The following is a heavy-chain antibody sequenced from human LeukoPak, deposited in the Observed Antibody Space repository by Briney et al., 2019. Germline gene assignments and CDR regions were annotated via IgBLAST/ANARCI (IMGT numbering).Heavy chain of an antibody. V-gene: IGHV4-31*03. Sequence: SQTLSLTCSVSGGSNRSGGYYWPWIRQHPGRGLGWNVYSCYSGSTCYNPSLTSRLTISVYTSKNVFAMKLISVSAAGPVVYCCASEATTGFDYCGQGTLATVSS. D-gene: IGHD1-26*01. CDR1: GGSNRSGGYY. J-gene: IGHJ4*02. CDR2: SCYSGST. CDR3: ASEATTGFDY.